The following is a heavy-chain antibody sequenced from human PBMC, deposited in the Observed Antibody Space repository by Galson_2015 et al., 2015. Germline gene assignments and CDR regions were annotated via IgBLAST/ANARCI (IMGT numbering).Heavy chain of an antibody. Sequence: SLRLSCAASGFTFSSYWMSWVRQAPGKGLEWVAKIKQDGSDKYYVDSVKGRFTISRDNSKNSLYLQMNILRAEDTAVYYCSRGGGTEGNWGQGTLVTVSS. CDR2: IKQDGSDK. D-gene: IGHD2-15*01. CDR3: SRGGGTEGN. CDR1: GFTFSSYW. J-gene: IGHJ4*02. V-gene: IGHV3-7*01.